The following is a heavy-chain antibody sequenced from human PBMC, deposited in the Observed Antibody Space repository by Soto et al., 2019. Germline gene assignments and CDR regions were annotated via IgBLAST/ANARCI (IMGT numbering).Heavy chain of an antibody. V-gene: IGHV4-31*03. J-gene: IGHJ3*02. CDR2: IYYSGST. CDR3: ARDPQMGKDAFDI. CDR1: GGSISSGGYY. D-gene: IGHD2-8*01. Sequence: SETLSLTCTVSGGSISSGGYYWSWIRQHPGKGLEWIGYIYYSGSTYYNPSLKSRVTVSIDTSKNQFSLKLSSVTAADTAVYSCARDPQMGKDAFDIWGQGTMVTVSS.